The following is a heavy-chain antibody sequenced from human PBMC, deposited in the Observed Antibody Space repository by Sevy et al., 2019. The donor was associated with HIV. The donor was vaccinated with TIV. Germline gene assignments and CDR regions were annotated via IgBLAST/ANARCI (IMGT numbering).Heavy chain of an antibody. CDR2: ISYDGSNK. V-gene: IGHV3-30-3*01. CDR1: GFTFSSYA. J-gene: IGHJ3*02. CDR3: AGGESSSPAADAFDI. Sequence: GESLKISCAASGFTFSSYAMHWVRQAPGKGLEWVAVISYDGSNKYYADSVKGRFTISRDNSKNTLYLQMNSLRAEDTAVYYCAGGESSSPAADAFDIWGQGTMVTVSS. D-gene: IGHD6-13*01.